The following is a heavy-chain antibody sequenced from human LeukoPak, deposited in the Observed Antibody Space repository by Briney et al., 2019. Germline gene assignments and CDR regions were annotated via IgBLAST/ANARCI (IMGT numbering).Heavy chain of an antibody. J-gene: IGHJ4*02. CDR3: ARWPTYQPIDF. V-gene: IGHV4-39*02. D-gene: IGHD2-2*01. Sequence: SETLSLTCTVSGGSISSSNYYWGWIRQPPGKGLEWIASIHYSETTYYNPSLKSRVTISVDTSKNHFSLKLSSVTAADTAVYYCARWPTYQPIDFWGQGTLVTVSS. CDR2: IHYSETT. CDR1: GGSISSSNYY.